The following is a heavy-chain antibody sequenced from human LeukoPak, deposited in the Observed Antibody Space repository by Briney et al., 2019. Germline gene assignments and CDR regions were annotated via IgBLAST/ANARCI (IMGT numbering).Heavy chain of an antibody. V-gene: IGHV1-3*01. D-gene: IGHD3-3*02. J-gene: IGHJ3*02. CDR3: ATEGPIRTNAFDI. Sequence: ASVKVSCKASGYTFTSYAMHWVRQAPGQRLEWMGWINAGNGNTKYSQKFQGRVTITRDTSASTAYMELSSLRSEDTAVYYCATEGPIRTNAFDIWGQGTMVTVSS. CDR1: GYTFTSYA. CDR2: INAGNGNT.